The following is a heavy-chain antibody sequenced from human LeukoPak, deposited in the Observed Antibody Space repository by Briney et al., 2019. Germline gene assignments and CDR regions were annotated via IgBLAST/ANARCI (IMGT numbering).Heavy chain of an antibody. J-gene: IGHJ4*02. CDR3: ARYGLLWFGEFSKHFDY. V-gene: IGHV3-7*01. D-gene: IGHD3-10*01. Sequence: GGSLRLPCAASGFTFSSYWMSWVRQAPGKGLEWVANIKQDGSEKYYVGSVKGRFTISRDNAKNSLYLQMNSLRAEDTAVYYCARYGLLWFGEFSKHFDYWGQGTLVTVSS. CDR1: GFTFSSYW. CDR2: IKQDGSEK.